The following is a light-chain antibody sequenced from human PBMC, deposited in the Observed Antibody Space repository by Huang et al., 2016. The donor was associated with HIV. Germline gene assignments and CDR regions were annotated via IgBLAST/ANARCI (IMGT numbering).Light chain of an antibody. J-gene: IGKJ1*01. Sequence: EIVMTQSPLSLSVTPGEPASISCRSSQSLLHNDGYNYLEWYLQKPGQSPQLLIYLGSNRASGVPDRFSGSGSGTDFTLKISRVEAEDVGVYYCMQALQIWTFGQGTKVEIK. V-gene: IGKV2-28*01. CDR1: QSLLHNDGYNY. CDR3: MQALQIWT. CDR2: LGS.